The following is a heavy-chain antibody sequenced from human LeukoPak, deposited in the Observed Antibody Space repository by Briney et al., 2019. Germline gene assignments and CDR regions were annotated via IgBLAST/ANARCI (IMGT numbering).Heavy chain of an antibody. V-gene: IGHV3-21*01. J-gene: IGHJ2*01. Sequence: GGSLRLSCAASGFTFSSYSMNWVRQAPGKGLEWVSSISSSSSYIYYADSVKGRFTISRDNAKNSLYPQMNSLRAEDTAVYYCASSSGWYVAFDLWGRGTLVTVSS. CDR3: ASSSGWYVAFDL. CDR2: ISSSSSYI. D-gene: IGHD6-19*01. CDR1: GFTFSSYS.